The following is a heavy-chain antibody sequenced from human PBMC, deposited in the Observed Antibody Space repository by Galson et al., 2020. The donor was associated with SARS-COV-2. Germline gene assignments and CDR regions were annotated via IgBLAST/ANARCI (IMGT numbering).Heavy chain of an antibody. J-gene: IGHJ4*02. Sequence: SETLSLTCAVSGASLSGYYWNGIRQPPEKGLEWIGEINQSGNTNYNPSLRSRVTISVDTSKNQFSLKLTSVTAADTAFYYCARVASAAGISGGFDYWGQGALVTVSS. CDR1: GASLSGYY. CDR2: INQSGNT. V-gene: IGHV4-34*01. D-gene: IGHD6-13*01. CDR3: ARVASAAGISGGFDY.